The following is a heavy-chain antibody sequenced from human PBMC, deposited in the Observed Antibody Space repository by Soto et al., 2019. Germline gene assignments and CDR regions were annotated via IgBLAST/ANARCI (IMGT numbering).Heavy chain of an antibody. D-gene: IGHD6-19*01. CDR1: GFTFSNYA. J-gene: IGHJ4*02. CDR3: VKEGTSGLYLFDY. CDR2: ISGSGDTP. V-gene: IGHV3-23*01. Sequence: GGSLRLSCAASGFTFSNYAISWVRQAPGKGLEWVSIISGSGDTPYYADSVKGRFTISRDNSRNTLYLQMSSLRAGDSAKYYCVKEGTSGLYLFDYCGPGTLVTVSS.